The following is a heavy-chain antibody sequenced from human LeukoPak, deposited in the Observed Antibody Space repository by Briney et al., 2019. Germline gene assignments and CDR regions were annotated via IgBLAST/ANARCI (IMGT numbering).Heavy chain of an antibody. J-gene: IGHJ4*02. CDR3: ARDEWELSIYFDY. Sequence: SQTLSLTCTVSGGSISSGSYYWSWIRQPAGKGLEWIGRIYTSGSTNYNPSLKSRVTISVDTSKNQFSLKLSSVTAADTAVYYCARDEWELSIYFDYWGQGTLVTVSS. V-gene: IGHV4-61*02. D-gene: IGHD1-26*01. CDR1: GGSISSGSYY. CDR2: IYTSGST.